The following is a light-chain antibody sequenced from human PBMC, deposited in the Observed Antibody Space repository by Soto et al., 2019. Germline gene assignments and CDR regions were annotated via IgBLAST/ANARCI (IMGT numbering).Light chain of an antibody. CDR2: RNN. Sequence: QSVLTQPPSASGTPGQRVTIFCSGSSSNIGSNFVYWYQQFPGTAPKLLLYRNNQRPSGVPDRFSGSKSGTSASLAISGLPSEDEADYYCAAWDDSLSGWVFGGGTKLTVL. CDR1: SSNIGSNF. CDR3: AAWDDSLSGWV. J-gene: IGLJ3*02. V-gene: IGLV1-47*01.